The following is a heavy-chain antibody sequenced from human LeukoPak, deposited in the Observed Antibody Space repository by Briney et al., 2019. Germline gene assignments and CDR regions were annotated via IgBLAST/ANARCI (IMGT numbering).Heavy chain of an antibody. CDR3: ARRHSGYGDFDY. D-gene: IGHD5-12*01. CDR2: MYSSGIT. J-gene: IGHJ4*02. Sequence: SETLSLTCTVSGGSMSSYYWSWIRQPPGKGLEWIGYMYSSGITNYNPSLRSRVTMSLDTSKNQFSLRLSSVTAADTAVYFCARRHSGYGDFDYWGQGTLVTVSS. V-gene: IGHV4-4*08. CDR1: GGSMSSYY.